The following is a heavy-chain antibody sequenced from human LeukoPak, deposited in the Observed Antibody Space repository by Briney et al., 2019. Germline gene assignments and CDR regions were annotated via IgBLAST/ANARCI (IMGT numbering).Heavy chain of an antibody. CDR2: ISGSGGST. D-gene: IGHD6-13*01. CDR1: GFTLSSYA. J-gene: IGHJ4*02. Sequence: GGSLRLSCAASGFTLSSYAMSWVRQAPGKGLEWVSAISGSGGSTYYADSVKGRFTISRDNSKNTLYLQMNSLRAEDTAVYYCATRYSSSLPEDYWGQGTLVTVSS. CDR3: ATRYSSSLPEDY. V-gene: IGHV3-23*01.